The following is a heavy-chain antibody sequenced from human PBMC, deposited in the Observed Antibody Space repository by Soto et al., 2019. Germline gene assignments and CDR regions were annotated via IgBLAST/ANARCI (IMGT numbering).Heavy chain of an antibody. D-gene: IGHD4-17*01. CDR2: IYYSGST. CDR1: GGSVSSGSYY. CDR3: ARGATVVTLGVGGFDY. V-gene: IGHV4-61*01. J-gene: IGHJ4*02. Sequence: PSETLSLTCTVSGGSVSSGSYYWSWIRQPPGKGLEWIGYIYYSGSTNYNPSLKSRVTISVDTSKNQFSLKLSSVTAADTAVYYCARGATVVTLGVGGFDYWGQGTLVTVSS.